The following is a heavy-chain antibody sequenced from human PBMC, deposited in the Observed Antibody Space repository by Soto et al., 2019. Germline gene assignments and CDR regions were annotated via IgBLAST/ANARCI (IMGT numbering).Heavy chain of an antibody. J-gene: IGHJ4*02. D-gene: IGHD2-15*01. CDR1: GGSISSGNYY. V-gene: IGHV4-30-4*01. CDR2: ISYSGST. Sequence: QVQLQESGPGLVKPSQTLSLTCTVSGGSISSGNYYWSWIRQPPGKGLEWIGFISYSGSTYYSTSLKSRGTISVDTSKSQFSLNLSFVTAADTAVYYCATMGTPATGLYFFDYWGQGSLVTVSS. CDR3: ATMGTPATGLYFFDY.